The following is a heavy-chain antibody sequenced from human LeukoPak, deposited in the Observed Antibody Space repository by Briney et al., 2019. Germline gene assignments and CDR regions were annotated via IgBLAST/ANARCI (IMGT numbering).Heavy chain of an antibody. D-gene: IGHD6-13*01. J-gene: IGHJ2*01. CDR1: GGSLSGYY. CDR2: INHSGST. CDR3: ARPGIAAAEGRYFDL. Sequence: SETLSLTCAVYGGSLSGYYWSWIRQPPGKGLEWIGEINHSGSTNYNPSLKSRVTISVDTSKNQFSLKLSSVTAADTAVYYCARPGIAAAEGRYFDLWGRGTLVTVSS. V-gene: IGHV4-34*01.